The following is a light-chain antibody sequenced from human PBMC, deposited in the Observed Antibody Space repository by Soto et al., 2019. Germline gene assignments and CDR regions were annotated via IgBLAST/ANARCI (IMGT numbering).Light chain of an antibody. Sequence: DIQRTQSPSTLSSSFGDRVTLSCRASQSLSTWLAWYQQKPGKAPKLLIYDASSLEGGVPSRLSGSRAGAEFTLTISRLQAADFATSYCQQYKSYLTFGGGTKVDI. CDR3: QQYKSYLT. CDR1: QSLSTW. CDR2: DAS. J-gene: IGKJ4*01. V-gene: IGKV1-5*01.